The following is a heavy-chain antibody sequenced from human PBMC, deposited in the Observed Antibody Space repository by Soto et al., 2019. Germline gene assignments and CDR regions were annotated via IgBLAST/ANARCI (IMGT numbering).Heavy chain of an antibody. V-gene: IGHV3-30*18. CDR2: ISYDGSNK. CDR1: GFTFSSYG. J-gene: IGHJ4*02. Sequence: GGSLRLSCAASGFTFSSYGMHWVRQAPGKGLEWVAVISYDGSNKYYADSVKGRFTISRDNSKNTLYLQMNSLRAEDTAVYYCAKDYGGGIEQLVGEVGFFVDYWGQGTLVTVSS. CDR3: AKDYGGGIEQLVGEVGFFVDY. D-gene: IGHD6-6*01.